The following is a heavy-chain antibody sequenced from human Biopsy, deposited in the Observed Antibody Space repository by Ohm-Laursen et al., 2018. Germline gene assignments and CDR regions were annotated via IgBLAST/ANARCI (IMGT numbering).Heavy chain of an antibody. V-gene: IGHV1-58*01. CDR3: AATSTLYYYYYAMDV. J-gene: IGHJ6*02. CDR1: GFTFSSSA. Sequence: EALVKVPCKASGFTFSSSAVQWVRQARGQRLEWIGWIVVGSGHTNYAQKFQERVTITRDMSTSTAYMELTSLRSEDTAVYYCAATSTLYYYYYAMDVWDQGTTITVSS. CDR2: IVVGSGHT.